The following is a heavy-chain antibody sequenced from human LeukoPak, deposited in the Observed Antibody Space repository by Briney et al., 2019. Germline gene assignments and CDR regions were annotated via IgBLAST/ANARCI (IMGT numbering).Heavy chain of an antibody. CDR1: GGSISSYY. CDR3: ARGERVSGAFDI. D-gene: IGHD1-26*01. Sequence: KTSETLSLTCTVSGGSISSYYWSWIRQPPGKGLEWIGYIYYSGSTNYNPSLKSRVTISVDTSKNQFSLKLSSVTAADTAVYYCARGERVSGAFDIWGQGTMVTVSS. J-gene: IGHJ3*02. CDR2: IYYSGST. V-gene: IGHV4-59*01.